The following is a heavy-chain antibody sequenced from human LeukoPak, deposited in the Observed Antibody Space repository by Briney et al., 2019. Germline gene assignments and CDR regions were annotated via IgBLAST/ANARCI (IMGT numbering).Heavy chain of an antibody. J-gene: IGHJ4*02. CDR3: ARYCSGGNCYSGLVY. CDR1: GFTFSTYA. V-gene: IGHV3-23*01. Sequence: PGGSLRLSCAASGFTFSTYAMTWVRQAPGRGLEWVSTIRGSGGSTYYADSVKGRFTTSRDISKNTVYLQMNNLRAEDTAVYYCARYCSGGNCYSGLVYGGQGTLVAVSS. D-gene: IGHD2-15*01. CDR2: IRGSGGST.